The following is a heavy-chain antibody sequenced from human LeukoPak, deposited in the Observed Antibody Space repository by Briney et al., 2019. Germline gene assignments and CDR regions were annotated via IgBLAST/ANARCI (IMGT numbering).Heavy chain of an antibody. CDR1: GGSISSSSYY. V-gene: IGHV4-39*01. J-gene: IGHJ4*02. D-gene: IGHD1-26*01. CDR2: IYYSGST. CDR3: ARLGGSYYGGFDY. Sequence: PSETLSLTCTVSGGSISSSSYYWGWIRQPPGKGLEWIGSIYYSGSTYYNPSLKSRVTISVDTSKNQFSLKLSSVTAADTAVYYCARLGGSYYGGFDYWGQGTLVTVSS.